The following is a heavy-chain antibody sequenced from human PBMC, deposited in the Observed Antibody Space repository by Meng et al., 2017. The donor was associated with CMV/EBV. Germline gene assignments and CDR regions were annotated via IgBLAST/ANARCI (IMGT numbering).Heavy chain of an antibody. V-gene: IGHV1-18*01. CDR1: GYTLTSYG. D-gene: IGHD6-13*01. CDR3: ARLPHSSSGYYYYGMDV. J-gene: IGHJ6*02. CDR2: ISAYNGNT. Sequence: ASVKVSCKASGYTLTSYGISWVRQAPGQGLEWMGWISAYNGNTNYAQKLQGRVTMTTDTSTSTAYMELRSLRSDDTAVYYCARLPHSSSGYYYYGMDVWGQGTTVTVSS.